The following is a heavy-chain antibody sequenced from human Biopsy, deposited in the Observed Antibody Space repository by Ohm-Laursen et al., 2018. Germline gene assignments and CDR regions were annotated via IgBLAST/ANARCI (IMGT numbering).Heavy chain of an antibody. CDR3: VRDSTLDY. CDR1: GFTFDNYA. CDR2: LTWNSANI. V-gene: IGHV3-9*01. J-gene: IGHJ4*02. Sequence: SLRLSCSASGFTFDNYAMHWVRQTPGKGLEWVSGLTWNSANIGYADSVKGRFTISIDNARNSLFLEMSSLREEDTGLYHCVRDSTLDYWGQGTLVTVSS.